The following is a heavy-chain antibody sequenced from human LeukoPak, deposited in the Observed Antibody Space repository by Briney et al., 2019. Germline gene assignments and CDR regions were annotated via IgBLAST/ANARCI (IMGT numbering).Heavy chain of an antibody. CDR3: ARHTGYSSSHGFGY. J-gene: IGHJ4*02. D-gene: IGHD6-13*01. V-gene: IGHV4-59*01. CDR2: IYYSGST. Sequence: SETLSLTCTVSGGSISSYYWSWIRQPPGKGLEWIGYIYYSGSTNYNPSLKSRVTISVDTSKNQFSLKLSSVAAADTAVYYCARHTGYSSSHGFGYWGQGTLVTVSS. CDR1: GGSISSYY.